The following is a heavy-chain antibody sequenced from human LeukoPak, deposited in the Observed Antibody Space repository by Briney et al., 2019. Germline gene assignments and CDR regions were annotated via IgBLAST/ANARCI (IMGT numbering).Heavy chain of an antibody. J-gene: IGHJ6*03. CDR1: AAILSSNA. Sequence: GGSPRLFCTASAAILSSNATHWVREAPGKGLEWVAFIRYDGSSKYYADTVKGRFTYCRDTSKNTTYRQKNSVRLEDTALYYCAKTPRNCPPGHMDVWGKGTTVTISS. CDR3: AKTPRNCPPGHMDV. CDR2: IRYDGSSK. V-gene: IGHV3-30*02. D-gene: IGHD2-2*01.